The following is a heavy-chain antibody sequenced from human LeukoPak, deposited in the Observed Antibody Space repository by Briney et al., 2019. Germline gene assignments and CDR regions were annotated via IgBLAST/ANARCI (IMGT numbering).Heavy chain of an antibody. CDR2: INHSGST. CDR1: GGSFSGYY. Sequence: PSETLSLTCAVYGGSFSGYYWSWIRQPPGKGLEWIGEINHSGSTNYNPSLKSRVTISVDTSKNQFSLKLSSVTAADTAVYYCARDLGYSSGWVNYWGQGTLVTVSS. CDR3: ARDLGYSSGWVNY. V-gene: IGHV4-34*01. D-gene: IGHD6-19*01. J-gene: IGHJ4*02.